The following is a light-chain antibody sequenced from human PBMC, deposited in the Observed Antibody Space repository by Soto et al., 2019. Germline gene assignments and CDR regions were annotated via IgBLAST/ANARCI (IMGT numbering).Light chain of an antibody. V-gene: IGKV1-33*01. CDR1: QGISNH. J-gene: IGKJ4*01. Sequence: DIQMTQSPSSLSASVGDRVAITCQASQGISNHLNWYQQRPGKAPKLLIYDTSSLETGVPSRFSGSGSGTDFTFTISSLQPEDVATYYCQHYDNLPLTFGGGTKVDIK. CDR2: DTS. CDR3: QHYDNLPLT.